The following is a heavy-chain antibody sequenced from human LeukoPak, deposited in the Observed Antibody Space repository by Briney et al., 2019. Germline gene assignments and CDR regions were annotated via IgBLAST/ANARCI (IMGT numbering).Heavy chain of an antibody. Sequence: PSETLSLTCTVSGGPISSSSYYWGWIRQPPGKGLEWIGSIYYSGSTYYNPSLKSRVTISVDTSKNQFSLKLSSVTAADTAVYYCARHPMTTVTTGEFDYWGQGTLVTVSS. V-gene: IGHV4-39*01. CDR1: GGPISSSSYY. D-gene: IGHD4-17*01. CDR2: IYYSGST. J-gene: IGHJ4*02. CDR3: ARHPMTTVTTGEFDY.